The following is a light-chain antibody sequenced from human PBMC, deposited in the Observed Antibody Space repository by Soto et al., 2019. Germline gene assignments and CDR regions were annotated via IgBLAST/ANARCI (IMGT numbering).Light chain of an antibody. Sequence: DIVMTQSPDSLAVSLGERATINCKSSQSVLYSSNNKNYLAWYQQKPGQPPKLLIYWASTRESGVPDRFSGRGAGTDFPLTISSLQAEDVAVYYCQQYYSTPYTFGQGNKLEIK. CDR3: QQYYSTPYT. V-gene: IGKV4-1*01. CDR2: WAS. J-gene: IGKJ2*01. CDR1: QSVLYSSNNKNY.